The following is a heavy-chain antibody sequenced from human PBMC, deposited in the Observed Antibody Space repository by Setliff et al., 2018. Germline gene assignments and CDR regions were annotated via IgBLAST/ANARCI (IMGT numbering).Heavy chain of an antibody. V-gene: IGHV3-74*01. Sequence: PSETLSLSCAASGFSFSNYWMHWVRQAPGKGLVWVSRINSDGSSTNYADSVKGQFTVSRDNAKNTLYLQMNSLRAEDTAVYYCARDGHNVYYFDYWGLGTLVTVS. J-gene: IGHJ4*02. D-gene: IGHD1-1*01. CDR2: INSDGSST. CDR1: GFSFSNYW. CDR3: ARDGHNVYYFDY.